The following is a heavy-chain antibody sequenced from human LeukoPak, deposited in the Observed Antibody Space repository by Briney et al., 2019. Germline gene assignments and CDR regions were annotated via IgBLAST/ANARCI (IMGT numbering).Heavy chain of an antibody. Sequence: SETLSLTCTVSGGSISSSSYYWGWIRQPPGKGLEWIGSIYYSRSTYYNPSLKSRVTISVDTSKNQFSLKLSSVTAADTAVYYCARGRNYGYKNYWGQGTLVTVSS. J-gene: IGHJ4*02. V-gene: IGHV4-39*07. D-gene: IGHD5-24*01. CDR1: GGSISSSSYY. CDR2: IYYSRST. CDR3: ARGRNYGYKNY.